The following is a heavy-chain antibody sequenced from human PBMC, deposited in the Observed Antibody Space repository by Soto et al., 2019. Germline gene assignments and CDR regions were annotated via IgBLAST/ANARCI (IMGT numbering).Heavy chain of an antibody. D-gene: IGHD3-10*02. CDR3: FQAEDGIRDVRSVSAFLLNRSSDL. J-gene: IGHJ2*01. Sequence: KGLEWVSAISGGGCSRYYAESVKGRSTISRDNSKNTLYQQMNSLRAEDAAVYFFFQAEDGIRDVRSVSAFLLNRSSDL. V-gene: IGHV3-23*01. CDR2: ISGGGCSR.